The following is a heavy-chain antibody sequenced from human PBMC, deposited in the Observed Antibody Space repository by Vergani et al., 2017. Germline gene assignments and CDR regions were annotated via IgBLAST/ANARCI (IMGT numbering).Heavy chain of an antibody. CDR2: INHSGST. CDR1: GGSFSGYY. J-gene: IGHJ4*02. Sequence: QVQLQQWGAGLLKPSETLSLTCAVYGGSFSGYYWSWIRQPPGKGLEWIGEINHSGSTNYNPSLKSRVTISVDTSKNQFSLKLSSVTAADTAVYYCARDPYSGSYLNYWGQGTLVTVSS. CDR3: ARDPYSGSYLNY. V-gene: IGHV4-34*01. D-gene: IGHD1-26*01.